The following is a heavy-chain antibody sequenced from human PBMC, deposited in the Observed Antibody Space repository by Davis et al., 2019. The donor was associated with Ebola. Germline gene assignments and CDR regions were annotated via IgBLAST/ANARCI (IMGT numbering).Heavy chain of an antibody. CDR1: GFTFSSYS. CDR3: ARESYCSSTSCLDY. CDR2: ISSSSSYI. V-gene: IGHV3-21*01. D-gene: IGHD2-2*01. J-gene: IGHJ4*02. Sequence: GEPLKISCAASGFTFSSYSMNWVRQAPGKGLEWVSSISSSSSYIYYADSVKGRFTISRDNAKNSLYLQMNSLRAEDTAVYYCARESYCSSTSCLDYWGQGTLVTVSS.